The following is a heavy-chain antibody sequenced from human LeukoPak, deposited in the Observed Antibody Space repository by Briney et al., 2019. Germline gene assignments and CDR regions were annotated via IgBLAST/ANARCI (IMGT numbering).Heavy chain of an antibody. D-gene: IGHD2-8*02. J-gene: IGHJ6*03. V-gene: IGHV4-4*07. Sequence: SETLSLTCTVSWLFISYCYWRCIRQPTGKGLQWIGRISTSGSTNYNPSLKSRVTMSVDRSTNEFSLTVRAVTAADTALYYCASEPPSYGYCVDNYFYTDVWGKGTTVTVSS. CDR2: ISTSGST. CDR3: ASEPPSYGYCVDNYFYTDV. CDR1: WLFISYCY.